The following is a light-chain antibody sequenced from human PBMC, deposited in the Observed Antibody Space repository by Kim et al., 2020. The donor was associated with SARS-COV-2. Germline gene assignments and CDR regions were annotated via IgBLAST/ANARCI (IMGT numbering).Light chain of an antibody. CDR2: DAS. CDR1: QDIRNT. CDR3: QHFNNYPIT. Sequence: GDRVTITCRASQDIRNTLAWYQQKPGKAPKLLIYDASSLERGVPSRFSGSGSGTDFTLTISSLQPEDFATYYCQHFNNYPITFGQGTRLEIK. V-gene: IGKV1D-13*01. J-gene: IGKJ5*01.